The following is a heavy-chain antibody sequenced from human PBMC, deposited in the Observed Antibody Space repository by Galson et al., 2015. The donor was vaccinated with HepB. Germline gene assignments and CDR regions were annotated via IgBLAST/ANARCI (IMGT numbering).Heavy chain of an antibody. CDR3: ARGGGSSARGMDV. V-gene: IGHV1-18*04. CDR2: ISGNNGDT. J-gene: IGHJ3*01. CDR1: GYTFTSYD. Sequence: SVKVSCKASGYTFTSYDVSWVRQAPGQGLEWMGWISGNNGDTNYAQKLRGRVTVTTDTSTSTAYMELRSLRSDDTTVYYCARGGGSSARGMDVWGQGTMVTVSS. D-gene: IGHD1-14*01.